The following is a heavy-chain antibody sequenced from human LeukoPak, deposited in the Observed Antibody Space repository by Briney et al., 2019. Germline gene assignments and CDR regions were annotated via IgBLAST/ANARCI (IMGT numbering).Heavy chain of an antibody. V-gene: IGHV5-51*01. CDR1: GYSFTSYW. D-gene: IGHD2-8*01. CDR2: IYPGDSDT. J-gene: IGHJ6*02. CDR3: ARQLGYCTNGVCYKAYYYYGMDV. Sequence: GESLKIPCKGSGYSFTSYWIGWVRQMPGKGLEWMGIIYPGDSDTRYSPSFQGQVTISADKSISTAYLQWSSLKASDTAMYYCARQLGYCTNGVCYKAYYYYGMDVWGQGTTVTVSS.